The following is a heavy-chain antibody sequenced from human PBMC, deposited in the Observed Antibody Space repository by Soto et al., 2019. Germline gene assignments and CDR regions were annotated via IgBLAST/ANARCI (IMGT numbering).Heavy chain of an antibody. CDR2: INPNSGGT. V-gene: IGHV1-2*04. J-gene: IGHJ6*02. CDR3: ARGGFWSGYWPDYYYYGMDV. CDR1: GYTFTGYY. D-gene: IGHD3-3*01. Sequence: ASVKVSCKASGYTFTGYYMHWVRQAPGQGLEWMGWINPNSGGTNYAQKFQGWVTMTRDTSISTAYMELSRLRSDDTAVYYCARGGFWSGYWPDYYYYGMDVWGQGTTVTV.